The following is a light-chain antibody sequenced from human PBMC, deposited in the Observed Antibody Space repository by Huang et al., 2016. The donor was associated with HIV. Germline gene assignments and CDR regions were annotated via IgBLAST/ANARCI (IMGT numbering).Light chain of an antibody. CDR2: VSS. J-gene: IGKJ2*01. CDR1: QSIGSH. V-gene: IGKV1-39*01. Sequence: DVQMTQSPSSLSASVGDTVNITCRTSQSIGSHLNWYQHRPGRAPKLLIYVSSTLQNGVPTRFSGSGSGTDFTLTITCLQPEDFATYYCQHSYTTLGYTFGQGTKLEIK. CDR3: QHSYTTLGYT.